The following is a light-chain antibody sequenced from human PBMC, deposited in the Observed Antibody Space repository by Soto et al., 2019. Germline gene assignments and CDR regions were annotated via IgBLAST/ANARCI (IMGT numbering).Light chain of an antibody. CDR1: QSVSNN. CDR2: SAS. J-gene: IGKJ1*01. V-gene: IGKV3-15*01. Sequence: EIVLTQSPGTLSLSPGEEATLSCRASQSVSNNYLACYQQKPGQAPRLLIYSASTRATGIPARFSGSGSGTEFTLTINSLQSEDFAVYYCQQYNNWPRTFGQGTKVDI. CDR3: QQYNNWPRT.